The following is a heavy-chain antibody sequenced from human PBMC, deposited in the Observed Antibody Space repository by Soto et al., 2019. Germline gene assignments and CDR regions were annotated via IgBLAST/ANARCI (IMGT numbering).Heavy chain of an antibody. J-gene: IGHJ3*02. CDR3: ARSRNVAEFNDYGGNYHGFDI. V-gene: IGHV1-69*01. D-gene: IGHD4-17*01. CDR2: IIPMFGTP. CDR1: GGCVNSHA. Sequence: QVQLEQSGAEVKKAGSSVKVSCMAFGGCVNSHAISWVRQAPGQGLEWMGGIIPMFGTPTYAQKFQAGVTISAEESTSTVYLDLSSLRSEDTAVYYCARSRNVAEFNDYGGNYHGFDIWGQGTMVTVSS.